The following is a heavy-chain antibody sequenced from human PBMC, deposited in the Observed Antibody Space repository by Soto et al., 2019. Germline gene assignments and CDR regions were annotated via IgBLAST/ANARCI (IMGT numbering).Heavy chain of an antibody. CDR1: GYTFTGYY. D-gene: IGHD3-9*01. CDR3: ARGVPYYDILTGYPPNFDY. J-gene: IGHJ4*02. V-gene: IGHV1-2*02. CDR2: INPNSGGT. Sequence: ASVKVSCKASGYTFTGYYMHWVRQAPGQGLEWMGWINPNSGGTNYAQKFQGRVTMTRDTSISTAYMELSRLRSGDTAVYYCARGVPYYDILTGYPPNFDYWGQGTLVTVSS.